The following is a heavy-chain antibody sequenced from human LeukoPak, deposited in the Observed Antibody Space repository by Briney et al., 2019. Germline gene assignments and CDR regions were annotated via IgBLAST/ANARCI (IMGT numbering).Heavy chain of an antibody. V-gene: IGHV4-59*08. Sequence: SETLSLTCTVSGGSINTYYWSWIRQPPGKGLEWIAYIDYSGSTNYNSSLRSRVTISIDTSKNQFSLKLSSVTAADTAVYYCARRIAASDVFDIWGQGKMVTVSS. CDR3: ARRIAASDVFDI. D-gene: IGHD6-13*01. J-gene: IGHJ3*02. CDR2: IDYSGST. CDR1: GGSINTYY.